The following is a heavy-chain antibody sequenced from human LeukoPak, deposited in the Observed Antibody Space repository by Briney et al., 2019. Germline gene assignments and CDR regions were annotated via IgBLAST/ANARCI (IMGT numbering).Heavy chain of an antibody. V-gene: IGHV3-66*01. CDR3: ARVRRWGGSYDDWFDP. CDR1: EFSVGSNY. J-gene: IGHJ5*02. D-gene: IGHD1-26*01. CDR2: IYSGGST. Sequence: GGSLRLSCAASEFSVGSNYMTWVRQAPGKGLEWVSLIYSGGSTYYADSVKGRFTISRDNSKNTLYLQMNSLRAEDTAVYYCARVRRWGGSYDDWFDPWGQGTLVTVSS.